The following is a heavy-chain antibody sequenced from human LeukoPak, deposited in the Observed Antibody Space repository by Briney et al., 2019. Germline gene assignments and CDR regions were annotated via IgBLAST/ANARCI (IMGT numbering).Heavy chain of an antibody. CDR2: IYHTGST. J-gene: IGHJ4*02. D-gene: IGHD6-13*01. CDR3: ARMSSSWFIDY. Sequence: SESLSLTCAVYGGSFSDYYWSWIRQPPGKGLEWIGEIYHTGSTKYNPSLKSRVTISVDRSKNQFSLKLSSVTAADTAVYYCARMSSSWFIDYWGQGTLVTVSS. V-gene: IGHV4-34*01. CDR1: GGSFSDYY.